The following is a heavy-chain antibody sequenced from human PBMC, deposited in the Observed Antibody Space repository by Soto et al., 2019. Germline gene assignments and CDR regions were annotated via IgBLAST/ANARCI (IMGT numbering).Heavy chain of an antibody. J-gene: IGHJ6*02. D-gene: IGHD3-3*01. CDR1: GYRFNTYG. CDR2: ISSYNVDT. CDR3: ARGHGEIIDAMDV. Sequence: QAQMVQSGPEVKKPGASVKVSCTASGYRFNTYGISWVRQAPGQGLEWMGRISSYNVDTNYAEKFEDRLTMTTDTSTNTAYMELKSLRSDDTAVYFCARGHGEIIDAMDVWGQGTSVTVSS. V-gene: IGHV1-18*01.